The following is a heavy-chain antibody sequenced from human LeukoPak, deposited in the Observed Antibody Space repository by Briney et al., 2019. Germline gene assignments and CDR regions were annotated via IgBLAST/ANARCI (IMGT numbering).Heavy chain of an antibody. J-gene: IGHJ6*04. D-gene: IGHD6-13*01. CDR3: ARGRYSSSWSRYYYYYYGMDV. Sequence: SETLSLTCAVYGGSFSGYYWSWIRQPPGKGLEWIGEINHSGSTNYNPSLKSRVTISVDTSKNQFSLKLSSVTAADTAVYYCARGRYSSSWSRYYYYYYGMDVWGKGTTVTVSS. CDR2: INHSGST. CDR1: GGSFSGYY. V-gene: IGHV4-34*01.